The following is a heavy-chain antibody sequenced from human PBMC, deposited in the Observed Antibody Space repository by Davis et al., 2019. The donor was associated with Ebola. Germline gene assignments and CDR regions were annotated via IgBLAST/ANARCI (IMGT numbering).Heavy chain of an antibody. J-gene: IGHJ6*02. CDR2: INPNSGGT. CDR1: GYTFTGYY. CDR3: ARGRRTIFGVVLPVDV. Sequence: ASVKVSCKASGYTFTGYYMHWVRQAPGQGLEWMGWINPNSGGTNYAQKFQGRVTMTRDTSISTAYMELSRLRSDDTAVYYCARGRRTIFGVVLPVDVWGQGTTVTVSS. V-gene: IGHV1-2*02. D-gene: IGHD3-3*01.